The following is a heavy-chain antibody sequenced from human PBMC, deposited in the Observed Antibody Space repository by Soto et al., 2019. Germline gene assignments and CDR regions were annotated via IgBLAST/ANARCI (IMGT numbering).Heavy chain of an antibody. J-gene: IGHJ4*02. V-gene: IGHV3-74*01. CDR2: IGPDGYRT. Sequence: PXVSLRLSFAACGFSFSRHWMHWVRQAPGKGLSWVSHIGPDGYRTRDADSVKGRFIISRDNAKNTLYLQMNSVRDDDTAIYYCVRDQKWAYDFCGPRILVTVSS. CDR1: GFSFSRHW. CDR3: VRDQKWAYDF. D-gene: IGHD1-26*01.